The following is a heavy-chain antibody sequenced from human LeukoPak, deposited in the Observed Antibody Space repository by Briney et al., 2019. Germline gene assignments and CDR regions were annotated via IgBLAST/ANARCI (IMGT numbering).Heavy chain of an antibody. D-gene: IGHD3-16*01. J-gene: IGHJ4*02. CDR1: GFTFSRYS. CDR3: VRAAANWGIDY. V-gene: IGHV3-21*01. CDR2: INHDGTLR. Sequence: GGSLRLSCAASGFTFSRYSMNWVRQAPGRGPEWGSVINHDGTLRNYAESVKGRFTISRDNAKNTLYLQMNSLRVDDTAVYYCVRAAANWGIDYWGQGTLVTVSS.